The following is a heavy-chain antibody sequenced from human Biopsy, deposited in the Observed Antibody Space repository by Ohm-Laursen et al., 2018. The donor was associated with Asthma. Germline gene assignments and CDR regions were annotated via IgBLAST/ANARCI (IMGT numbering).Heavy chain of an antibody. CDR2: INAANGNT. CDR3: ARTYFDFLTGQVHDAFAM. Sequence: SVKVSCKASGYTFINYAIHWLRQAPGHSLEWMGWINAANGNTKYSQKFQGRLTVSRDTSASTAYMDLSSLRSEDTAVYYCARTYFDFLTGQVHDAFAMWGQGTMVTVSS. J-gene: IGHJ3*02. D-gene: IGHD3-9*01. CDR1: GYTFINYA. V-gene: IGHV1-3*01.